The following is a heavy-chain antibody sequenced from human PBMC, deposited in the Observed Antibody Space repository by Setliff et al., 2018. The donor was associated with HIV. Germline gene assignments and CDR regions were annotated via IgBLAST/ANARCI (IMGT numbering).Heavy chain of an antibody. CDR2: INPGGGNT. V-gene: IGHV1-46*01. CDR3: ARGQASNDYGVSF. CDR1: GYTFTKFY. D-gene: IGHD4-17*01. Sequence: ASVKVACKASGYTFTKFYMHGVRQASGQGLEWMGIINPGGGNTRYAKRFKGRVSMTRDTSTRTVYMELSSLRSEDTAVYYCARGQASNDYGVSFWGQGTMVTVSS. J-gene: IGHJ3*01.